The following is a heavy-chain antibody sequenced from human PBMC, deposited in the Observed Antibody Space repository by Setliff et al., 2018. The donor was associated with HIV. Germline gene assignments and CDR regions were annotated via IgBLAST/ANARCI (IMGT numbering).Heavy chain of an antibody. V-gene: IGHV3-23*01. J-gene: IGHJ3*01. CDR1: GFTFSSYG. CDR3: VRDDRYLHRGSLVAGDAFDL. Sequence: PGGSLRLSCAASGFTFSSYGMSWVRQAPGKGLEWVSIISGGGDSTYYADSVKGRFTISRDKSKNTLYLQMNSLRAEDTAVYYCVRDDRYLHRGSLVAGDAFDLWGQGTMVTVSS. D-gene: IGHD1-26*01. CDR2: ISGGGDST.